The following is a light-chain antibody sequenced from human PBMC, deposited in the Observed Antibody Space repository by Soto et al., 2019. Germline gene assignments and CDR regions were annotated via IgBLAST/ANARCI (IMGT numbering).Light chain of an antibody. CDR3: NSYVGSDIWV. Sequence: QSALTQPPSASGSPGQSVTISCTGTSSDVGAYNYVSWYQQYPGKAPKLMIYEVSNRPSGVPDRFSGSKSGNTASLTVSGLQAEDEADYHCNSYVGSDIWVFGGGTKVTVL. CDR1: SSDVGAYNY. J-gene: IGLJ3*02. CDR2: EVS. V-gene: IGLV2-8*01.